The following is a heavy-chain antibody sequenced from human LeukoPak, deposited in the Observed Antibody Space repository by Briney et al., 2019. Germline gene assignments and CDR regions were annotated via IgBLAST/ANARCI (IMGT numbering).Heavy chain of an antibody. CDR3: ARDTEYSSGWYYAFDI. CDR1: GFTFNSYT. V-gene: IGHV3-21*01. CDR2: ISTGSTYI. J-gene: IGHJ3*02. D-gene: IGHD6-19*01. Sequence: PGGSLRLSCAASGFTFNSYTMTWVRQAPGKGLEWVSSISTGSTYIYYADSVKGRFTISRDNAKNSLYLQMNSLRAEDTAVYYCARDTEYSSGWYYAFDIWGQGTMVTVS.